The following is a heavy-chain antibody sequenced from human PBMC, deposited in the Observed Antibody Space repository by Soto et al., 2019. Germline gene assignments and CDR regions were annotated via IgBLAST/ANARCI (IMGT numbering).Heavy chain of an antibody. CDR3: ARVVIGAFDI. CDR1: GGSISSGGYS. J-gene: IGHJ3*02. CDR2: IYYSGST. V-gene: IGHV4-31*11. D-gene: IGHD2-21*01. Sequence: TCAVSGGSISSGGYSWSWIRQPPGKGLEWIGYIYYSGSTYYNPSLKSRVTISVDTSKNQFSLKLSSVTAADTAVYYCARVVIGAFDIWGQGTMVTVSS.